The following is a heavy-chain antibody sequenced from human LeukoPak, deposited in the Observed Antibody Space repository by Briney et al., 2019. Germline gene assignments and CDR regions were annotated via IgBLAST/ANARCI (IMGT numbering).Heavy chain of an antibody. D-gene: IGHD5-18*01. CDR1: GYNFNSYG. CDR2: ITAGNGNT. J-gene: IGHJ3*02. Sequence: ASVKVSCKASGYNFNSYGIGWVRQAPRQGLEWMGWITAGNGNTNYAQKVQGRVTMTTDTSTSTAYMELRSLRSDDTAVYFCARDLERGYNYGYNAFDIWGQGTMVTVSS. V-gene: IGHV1-18*01. CDR3: ARDLERGYNYGYNAFDI.